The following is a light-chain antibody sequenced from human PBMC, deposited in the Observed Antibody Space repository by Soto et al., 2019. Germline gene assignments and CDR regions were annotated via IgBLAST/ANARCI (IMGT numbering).Light chain of an antibody. CDR1: QRVSSNY. V-gene: IGKV3D-20*02. J-gene: IGKJ5*01. CDR2: GAS. Sequence: EIVLTQSPGTLSLSPGDRAALFCRASQRVSSNYLAWYQQRPGQAPRLLIYGASSRATGIPDRFSGSGSGTDFTLTISSLEPEDFAVYYCQQRSDWPPITFGQGTRLGIK. CDR3: QQRSDWPPIT.